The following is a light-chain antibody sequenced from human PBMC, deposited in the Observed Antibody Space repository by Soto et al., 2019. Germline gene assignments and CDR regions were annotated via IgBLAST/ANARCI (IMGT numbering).Light chain of an antibody. CDR2: SNN. Sequence: QPVLTQPPSASGTPGQRVTISCSGSSSNIGTNYVYWYQQLPGTAPKLLIYSNNQRPSGVPGRFSGSKSGTSASLAISGLRSEDEADYFCAAWDDSLNGPGVFGGGTKVTVL. CDR3: AAWDDSLNGPGV. J-gene: IGLJ3*02. CDR1: SSNIGTNY. V-gene: IGLV1-47*01.